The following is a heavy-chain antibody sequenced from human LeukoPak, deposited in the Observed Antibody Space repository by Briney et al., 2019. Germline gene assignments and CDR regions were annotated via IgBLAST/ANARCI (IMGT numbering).Heavy chain of an antibody. CDR2: IKPGGNEK. V-gene: IGHV3-7*03. D-gene: IGHD1-14*01. CDR1: GFTFSSYW. Sequence: GGSLRLSCAASGFTFSSYWMTWVRQGPGKGLEWVANIKPGGNEKYYVDSVKGRFTISRDNVKNTLYLQMNSLRAEDTAVYYCARGNPGGEYYWGQGTLVTVSS. J-gene: IGHJ4*02. CDR3: ARGNPGGEYY.